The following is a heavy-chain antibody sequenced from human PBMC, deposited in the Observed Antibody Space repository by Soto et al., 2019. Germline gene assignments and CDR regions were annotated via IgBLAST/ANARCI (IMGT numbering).Heavy chain of an antibody. J-gene: IGHJ5*02. CDR1: GGTFSSYA. CDR3: ARAHGSSGYNWLDP. V-gene: IGHV1-69*13. Sequence: ASVKVSCKASGGTFSSYAISWVRQAPERGLEWMGGIIPLFGTTNYAQKFRGRVTVTADESTSTVHKEVRSLRFEDTAVYYCARAHGSSGYNWLDPWGQEPWSPSPQ. D-gene: IGHD6-19*01. CDR2: IIPLFGTT.